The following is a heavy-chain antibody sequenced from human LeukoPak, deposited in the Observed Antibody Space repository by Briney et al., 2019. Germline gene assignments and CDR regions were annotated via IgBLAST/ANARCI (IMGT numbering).Heavy chain of an antibody. J-gene: IGHJ3*02. V-gene: IGHV3-9*03. D-gene: IGHD3-22*01. CDR3: AKDMLRDSSGYYGFAFDI. CDR2: ISWNSGSI. Sequence: LSGGSLRLSCTASGFTFDDYAMHWVRQAPGKGLEWVSGISWNSGSIGYADSVKGRFTISRDNAKNSLYLQMNSLRAEDMALYYCAKDMLRDSSGYYGFAFDIWGQGTMVTVSS. CDR1: GFTFDDYA.